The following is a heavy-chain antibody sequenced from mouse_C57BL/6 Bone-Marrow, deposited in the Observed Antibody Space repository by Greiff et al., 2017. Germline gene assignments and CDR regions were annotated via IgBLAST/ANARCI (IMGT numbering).Heavy chain of an antibody. CDR1: GYSFTDYN. V-gene: IGHV1-39*01. CDR2: INPNYGTT. Sequence: VEPGASVKISCKASGYSFTDYNMNWVKQSNGKSLEWIGVINPNYGTTSYNKKFMGKATVTVDQSSSTAYMQLSSLTSEDSAVYYCARGYDYDYAMDYWGQGTSVTVSS. D-gene: IGHD2-4*01. J-gene: IGHJ4*01. CDR3: ARGYDYDYAMDY.